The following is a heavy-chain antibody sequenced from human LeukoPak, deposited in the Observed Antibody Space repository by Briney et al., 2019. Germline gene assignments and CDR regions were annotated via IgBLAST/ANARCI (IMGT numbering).Heavy chain of an antibody. Sequence: KPGGSLRLSCATSGFTFSNAWMNWVRQAPGKGLEWVGRIRSNSDGGTIDYAAPVKGRFALSRDDSKNTLYLQMNSPQTEDTAVYYCATDFYDTTWGQGTLVTVSS. CDR2: IRSNSDGGTI. J-gene: IGHJ5*02. CDR3: ATDFYDTT. V-gene: IGHV3-15*07. CDR1: GFTFSNAW. D-gene: IGHD3-22*01.